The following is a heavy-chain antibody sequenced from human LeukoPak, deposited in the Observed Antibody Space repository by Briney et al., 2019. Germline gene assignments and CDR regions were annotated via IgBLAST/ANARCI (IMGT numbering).Heavy chain of an antibody. Sequence: GGSLRLSCAASGFTFSDYYMSWIRQAPGKGLQSISYISSSGSTIYYADSVKGRFTISRDNAKNSLYLQMNSLRAEDTAVYYCARVLREWLLFGWFDPWGQGTLVTVSS. J-gene: IGHJ5*02. CDR3: ARVLREWLLFGWFDP. CDR1: GFTFSDYY. CDR2: ISSSGSTI. V-gene: IGHV3-11*01. D-gene: IGHD3-3*01.